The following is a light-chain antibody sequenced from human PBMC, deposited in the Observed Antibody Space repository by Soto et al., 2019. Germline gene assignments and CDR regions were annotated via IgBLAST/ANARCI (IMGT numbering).Light chain of an antibody. Sequence: QSVLTQPASVSGSAGQSIAISCTGTSSDVGGYNYVSWYQQHPGKAPKLMIYEVTHRPSGVSNRFSGSKSGNTASLTISGLQAEDEAAYYCSSYTTTTTYVFGTGTKVTVL. CDR1: SSDVGGYNY. CDR3: SSYTTTTTYV. CDR2: EVT. V-gene: IGLV2-14*01. J-gene: IGLJ1*01.